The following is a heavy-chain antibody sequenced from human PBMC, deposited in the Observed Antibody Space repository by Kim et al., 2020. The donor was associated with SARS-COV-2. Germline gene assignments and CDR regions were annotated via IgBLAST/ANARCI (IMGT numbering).Heavy chain of an antibody. CDR3: ARVSSGSSSWYWFDP. V-gene: IGHV3-11*05. D-gene: IGHD6-13*01. J-gene: IGHJ5*02. Sequence: ADSVKGRFSTSRDNAKYSLYLQMNSLRAEDTAVYFCARVSSGSSSWYWFDPWGQGTLVTVSS.